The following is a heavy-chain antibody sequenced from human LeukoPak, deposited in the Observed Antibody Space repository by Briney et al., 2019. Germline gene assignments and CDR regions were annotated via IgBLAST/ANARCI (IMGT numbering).Heavy chain of an antibody. CDR1: GFTITNYW. CDR2: IHPDGSIT. Sequence: QPGGSLRLSCVGSGFTITNYWMHWVRQAPGTGLVWVSRIHPDGSITTYADSVKGRFTISRDNVKDTLYLQMNSLRAEDTAVYYCAPQQTYSPYNWFDPWGQGTLVTVSS. D-gene: IGHD5-12*01. CDR3: APQQTYSPYNWFDP. V-gene: IGHV3-74*03. J-gene: IGHJ5*02.